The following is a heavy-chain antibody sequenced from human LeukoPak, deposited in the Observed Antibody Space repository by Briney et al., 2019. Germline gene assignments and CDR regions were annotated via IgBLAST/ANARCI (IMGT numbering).Heavy chain of an antibody. J-gene: IGHJ6*03. Sequence: PSETLSLTCTVSGGSTNNYYWTWIRQPPGKGLEWIGRIYTSGSTNYNPSLKSRVTISVDTSKNQFSLKLSSVTAADTAVYYCARASAYYYGSGSTKNYYYYYMDVWGKGTTVTISS. CDR2: IYTSGST. D-gene: IGHD3-10*01. CDR3: ARASAYYYGSGSTKNYYYYYMDV. CDR1: GGSTNNYY. V-gene: IGHV4-4*08.